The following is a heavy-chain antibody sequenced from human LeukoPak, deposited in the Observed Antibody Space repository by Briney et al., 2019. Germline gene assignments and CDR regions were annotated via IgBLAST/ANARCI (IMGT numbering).Heavy chain of an antibody. Sequence: PGGSLRLSCAASGFTFSIYSMNWVSHAPGKVLEWVSSISSSSSYIYYADSVKGRFTIPRDNPKNSLYLQMNSLRAEDTAVYYCVGGQQLGFDYWGQGTLVTVSS. D-gene: IGHD6-13*01. J-gene: IGHJ4*02. CDR2: ISSSSSYI. V-gene: IGHV3-21*01. CDR1: GFTFSIYS. CDR3: VGGQQLGFDY.